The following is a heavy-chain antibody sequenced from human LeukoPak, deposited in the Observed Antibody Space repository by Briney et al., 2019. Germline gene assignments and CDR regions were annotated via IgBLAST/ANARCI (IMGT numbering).Heavy chain of an antibody. CDR1: GFTVSSNY. CDR3: AGRRSSGWYAY. Sequence: PGGSLRLSCATSGFTVSSNYMSLVRQAPGKGLEWVSVIYDSGTTYYADSVKGRFLIFRDTSKNTVDLQMNSLRVEDTAVYYCAGRRSSGWYAYWGQGTLVTVSS. V-gene: IGHV3-53*01. CDR2: IYDSGTT. J-gene: IGHJ4*02. D-gene: IGHD6-19*01.